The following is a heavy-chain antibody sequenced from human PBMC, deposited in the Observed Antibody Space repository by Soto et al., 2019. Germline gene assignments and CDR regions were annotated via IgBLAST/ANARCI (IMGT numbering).Heavy chain of an antibody. Sequence: EVQLLESGGGLVQPGGSLRLSCAASGFTFSSDAMSWVRQAPGKGLEWVSAISGSGGSTYYADSVKGRFTISRDNSKNTLYLQMNSLRAEDTAVYYCAKDMNYYGSGTIFDYWGQGTLVTVSS. CDR3: AKDMNYYGSGTIFDY. J-gene: IGHJ4*02. D-gene: IGHD3-10*01. CDR2: ISGSGGST. CDR1: GFTFSSDA. V-gene: IGHV3-23*01.